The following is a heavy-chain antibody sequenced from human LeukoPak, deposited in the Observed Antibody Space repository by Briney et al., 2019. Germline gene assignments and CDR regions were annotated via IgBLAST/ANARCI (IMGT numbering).Heavy chain of an antibody. CDR3: ARLGWELRHYYYGMDV. Sequence: PSETLSLTCSVSGYSISSAYYWGWIRQPPGKGLEWIGGIYHSGSTSYNPSLKSRVAISVDTSKNQFSLSLTSVTAADTAVYYCARLGWELRHYYYGMDVWGQGTTVTVSS. CDR1: GYSISSAYY. J-gene: IGHJ6*02. V-gene: IGHV4-38-2*02. D-gene: IGHD1-26*01. CDR2: IYHSGST.